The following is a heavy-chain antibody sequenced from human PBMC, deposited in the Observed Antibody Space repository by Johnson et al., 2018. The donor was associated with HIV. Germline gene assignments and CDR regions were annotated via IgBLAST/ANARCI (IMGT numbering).Heavy chain of an antibody. V-gene: IGHV3-20*04. CDR3: ARDGRGLDAFDI. J-gene: IGHJ3*02. Sequence: VQLVESGGGVVRPGGSLRLSCAASGFTFDDYGMSWVRQAPGKGLEWVSGINWNGTTIYYADSVRGRFTISRDTAKNSLYLQMDSLRAEDTDVYYCARDGRGLDAFDIWGQGTMVTVSS. CDR1: GFTFDDYG. CDR2: INWNGTTI. D-gene: IGHD3/OR15-3a*01.